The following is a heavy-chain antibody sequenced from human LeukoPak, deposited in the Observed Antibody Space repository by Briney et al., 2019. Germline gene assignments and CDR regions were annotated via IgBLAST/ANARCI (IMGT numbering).Heavy chain of an antibody. V-gene: IGHV3-74*01. CDR1: GFTFSSYW. CDR2: INSDGSST. CDR3: ARDFRGYMDV. J-gene: IGHJ6*03. Sequence: GGSLRLSCADSGFTFSSYWMHWVRQAPGKGLVWVSLINSDGSSTIYADSVKGRFTISRDNVKNTLYPQMNSLRADDTAVYYCARDFRGYMDVWGKGTTVTVSS.